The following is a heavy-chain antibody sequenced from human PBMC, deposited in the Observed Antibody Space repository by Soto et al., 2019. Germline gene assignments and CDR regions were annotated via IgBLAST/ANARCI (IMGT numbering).Heavy chain of an antibody. D-gene: IGHD1-26*01. CDR1: GGSIISSNW. CDR3: ASLVGATFYFDY. Sequence: SETLSLTCGVSGGSIISSNWWSFVRQPPGKGLEWIGEIYHSGSTNYNPSLKSRVTISVDKSKNQFSLKLSSVTAADTAVYYCASLVGATFYFDYWGQGTLVTVSS. CDR2: IYHSGST. J-gene: IGHJ4*02. V-gene: IGHV4-4*02.